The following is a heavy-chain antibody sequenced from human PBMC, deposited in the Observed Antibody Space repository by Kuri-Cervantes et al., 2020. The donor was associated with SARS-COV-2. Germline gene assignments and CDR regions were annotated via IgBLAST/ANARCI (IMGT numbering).Heavy chain of an antibody. CDR3: TRDNFWSGFFDY. CDR1: GFTFSSYA. J-gene: IGHJ4*02. D-gene: IGHD3-3*01. V-gene: IGHV3-30-3*01. CDR2: ISYDGSNK. Sequence: GGSLRLSCAASGFTFSSYAMHWVRQAPGKGLEWVAVISYDGSNKYYADSVKGRFTISRDNSKNTLYLQMNSLKTEDTAVYYCTRDNFWSGFFDYWGQGTLVTVSS.